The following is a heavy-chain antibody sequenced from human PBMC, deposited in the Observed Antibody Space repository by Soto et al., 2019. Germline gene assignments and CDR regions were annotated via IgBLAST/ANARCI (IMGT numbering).Heavy chain of an antibody. CDR2: VSQGRTASYSSQGETT. CDR3: ARDRGGITVSSKPLGEWFDP. Sequence: PSETLSLTCAAPVVSLNNFFRSWFRQTPEKGLEWIGYVSQGRTASYSSQGETTGYNPSLESRATISLDLPKNQFSLRLTSVTAADTAVYYCARDRGGITVSSKPLGEWFDPWGQGTLVTVSS. D-gene: IGHD3-16*01. V-gene: IGHV4-59*01. CDR1: VVSLNNFF. J-gene: IGHJ5*02.